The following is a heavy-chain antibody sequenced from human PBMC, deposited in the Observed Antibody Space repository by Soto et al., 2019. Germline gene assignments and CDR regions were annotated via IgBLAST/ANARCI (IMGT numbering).Heavy chain of an antibody. D-gene: IGHD6-13*01. V-gene: IGHV3-7*01. CDR1: GFTFSSYW. Sequence: GGSLRLSCAASGFTFSSYWMSWVRQAPGKGLEWVANIKQDGSEKYYVDSVKGRFTISRDNAKNSLYLQMNSLRAEDTAVYYCARIDSSSWYYTSNWFDPWGQGTLVTVSS. CDR3: ARIDSSSWYYTSNWFDP. CDR2: IKQDGSEK. J-gene: IGHJ5*02.